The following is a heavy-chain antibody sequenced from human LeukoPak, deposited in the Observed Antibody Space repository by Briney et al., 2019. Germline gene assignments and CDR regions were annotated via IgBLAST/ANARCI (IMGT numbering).Heavy chain of an antibody. CDR3: TSPLSYYDFWSGYYKDYYYYGMDV. CDR2: IRSKANSYAT. D-gene: IGHD3-3*01. Sequence: PXGSLRLSCAASGFTFSGSAMHWVRQASGKGLEWVGRIRSKANSYATAYAASVKGRFTISRDDSKNAAYLQMNSLKTEDTAVYYCTSPLSYYDFWSGYYKDYYYYGMDVWGQGTTVTVSS. CDR1: GFTFSGSA. J-gene: IGHJ6*02. V-gene: IGHV3-73*01.